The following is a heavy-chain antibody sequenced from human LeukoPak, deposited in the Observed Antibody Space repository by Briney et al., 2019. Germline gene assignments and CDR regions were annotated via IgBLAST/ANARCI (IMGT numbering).Heavy chain of an antibody. CDR3: AKWPEGATPKFHY. D-gene: IGHD1-26*01. V-gene: IGHV3-23*01. J-gene: IGHJ4*02. CDR2: ISGSGGVT. Sequence: GGSLRLSCAASGFTFSSYAMSWVRQAPGKGLEWVSTISGSGGVTYYPDSVRGRFTISRDNSKNTLHLQMVSLRAEDTAIYYCAKWPEGATPKFHYWGQGTLVTVSS. CDR1: GFTFSSYA.